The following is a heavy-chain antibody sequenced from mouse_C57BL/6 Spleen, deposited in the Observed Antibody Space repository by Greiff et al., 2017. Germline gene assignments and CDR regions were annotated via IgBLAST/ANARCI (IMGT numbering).Heavy chain of an antibody. V-gene: IGHV1-80*01. D-gene: IGHD1-1*01. CDR2: IYPGDGDT. CDR3: ARYGYGSSWYFGV. J-gene: IGHJ1*03. Sequence: VQLQQPGAELVKPGASVKISCKASGYAFSSYWMNWVKQRPGKGLEWIGQIYPGDGDTNYNGKFKGKATLTADTSSSTAYMQLSSLTSEDSAVYSSARYGYGSSWYFGVWGTGATVTASS. CDR1: GYAFSSYW.